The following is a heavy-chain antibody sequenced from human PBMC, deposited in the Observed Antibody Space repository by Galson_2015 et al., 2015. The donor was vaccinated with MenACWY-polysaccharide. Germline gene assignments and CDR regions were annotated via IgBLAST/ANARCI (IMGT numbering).Heavy chain of an antibody. Sequence: SLRLSCAASGFSFSNYWMSWVRQAPGKGLQWVANIKQDGGEKYYVDSVKGRFSISRDNAKNLLYLQMDILRPEDTAVFYCARFPHDVWTGYYPIWYFDLWGRGTLVTVSP. CDR1: GFSFSNYW. D-gene: IGHD3/OR15-3a*01. CDR3: ARFPHDVWTGYYPIWYFDL. V-gene: IGHV3-7*01. J-gene: IGHJ2*01. CDR2: IKQDGGEK.